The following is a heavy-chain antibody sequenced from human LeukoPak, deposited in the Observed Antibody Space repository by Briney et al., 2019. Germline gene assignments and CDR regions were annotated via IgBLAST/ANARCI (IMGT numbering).Heavy chain of an antibody. D-gene: IGHD1-26*01. CDR1: GGSISSSSYY. Sequence: PSETLSLTCTVSGGSISSSSYYWGWIRQPPGKGLEWIGSIYYSGSTYYNPSLKSRVTISVDTSKNQFSLKLSSVTAADTAVYYCASLLSGSYYGVGLWGQGTLVTVSS. J-gene: IGHJ4*02. CDR3: ASLLSGSYYGVGL. CDR2: IYYSGST. V-gene: IGHV4-39*01.